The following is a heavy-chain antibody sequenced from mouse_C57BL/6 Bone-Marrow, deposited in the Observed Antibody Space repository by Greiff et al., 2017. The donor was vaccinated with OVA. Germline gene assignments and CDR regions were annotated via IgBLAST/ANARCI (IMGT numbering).Heavy chain of an antibody. CDR1: GYTFTDYY. V-gene: IGHV1-76*01. D-gene: IGHD2-3*01. J-gene: IGHJ4*01. Sequence: VQLVESGAELVRPGASVKLSCKASGYTFTDYYINWVKQRPGQGLEWIARIYPGSGNTYYNEKFKGKATLTAEKSSSTAYMQLSSLTSADSAVYFCARWDDGYSYAMDYWGQGTSVTVSS. CDR2: IYPGSGNT. CDR3: ARWDDGYSYAMDY.